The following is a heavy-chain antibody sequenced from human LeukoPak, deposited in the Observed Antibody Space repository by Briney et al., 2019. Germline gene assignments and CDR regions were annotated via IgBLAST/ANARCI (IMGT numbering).Heavy chain of an antibody. J-gene: IGHJ6*03. CDR1: GGSFSGYY. Sequence: SETLSLTCAVYGGSFSGYYWSWIRQPPGKGLEWNGEINHSGSTNYNPSLKSRVTISVDTSKNQFSLKLSSVTAADTAVYYCARGRAGYCSSTSCSKYYYYYMDVWGKGTTVTVSS. V-gene: IGHV4-34*01. CDR3: ARGRAGYCSSTSCSKYYYYYMDV. D-gene: IGHD2-2*01. CDR2: INHSGST.